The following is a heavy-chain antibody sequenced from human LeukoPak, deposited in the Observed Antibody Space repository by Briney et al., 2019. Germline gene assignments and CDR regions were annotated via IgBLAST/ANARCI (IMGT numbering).Heavy chain of an antibody. D-gene: IGHD2-21*02. Sequence: SETLSLTCAVYGGSFSGYYWSWIRQPPGKGLEWIGEINHSGSTNYNPSLKSRVTISVDTSKNQFSLKLSSVTAADTAVYYCASRNVVVTARYFDYWGQGTLVTVSS. J-gene: IGHJ4*02. CDR2: INHSGST. V-gene: IGHV4-34*01. CDR1: GGSFSGYY. CDR3: ASRNVVVTARYFDY.